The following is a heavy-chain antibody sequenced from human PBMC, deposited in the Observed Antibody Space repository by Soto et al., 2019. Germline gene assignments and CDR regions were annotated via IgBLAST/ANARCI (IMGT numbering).Heavy chain of an antibody. Sequence: QVQLVQSGAEVRKPGASVKVSCKAAGYTFTNQYIHWVRQAPGQGLEWMGIINPPGGSTTYAQKFQGRISMTGDTSTSTVYMDLSSLRSEDTAVYYCAREGSYYFDNRLDYWGQGTLVTVSS. D-gene: IGHD3-22*01. CDR3: AREGSYYFDNRLDY. CDR1: GYTFTNQY. V-gene: IGHV1-46*01. CDR2: INPPGGST. J-gene: IGHJ4*02.